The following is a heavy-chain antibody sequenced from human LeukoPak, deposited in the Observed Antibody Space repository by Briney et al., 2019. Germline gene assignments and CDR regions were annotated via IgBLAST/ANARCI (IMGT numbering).Heavy chain of an antibody. D-gene: IGHD3-16*02. V-gene: IGHV4-59*12. CDR1: GGSISSYY. J-gene: IGHJ3*02. CDR2: IYYSGST. CDR3: ARDAPYYDYVWGSYRYTEDAFDI. Sequence: SETLSLTCTVSGGSISSYYWSWIRQPPGKGLEWIGYIYYSGSTNYNPSLKSRVTISVDTSKNQFSLKLSSVTAADTAVYYCARDAPYYDYVWGSYRYTEDAFDIWGQGTMVTVSS.